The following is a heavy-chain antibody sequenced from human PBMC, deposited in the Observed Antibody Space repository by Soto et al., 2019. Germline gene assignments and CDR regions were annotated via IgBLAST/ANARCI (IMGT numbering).Heavy chain of an antibody. D-gene: IGHD3-10*01. CDR2: ISGSGGST. V-gene: IGHV3-23*01. J-gene: IGHJ6*03. CDR3: AKWILCFGELGDYYYYYMDV. CDR1: GFTFSSYA. Sequence: EVQLLESGGGLVQPGGSLRLSCAASGFTFSSYAMSWVRQAPGKGLEWVSAISGSGGSTYYADSVKGRFTISRDNSKNTLYLQMNSLRAEDTAVYYCAKWILCFGELGDYYYYYMDVWGKGTTVTVSS.